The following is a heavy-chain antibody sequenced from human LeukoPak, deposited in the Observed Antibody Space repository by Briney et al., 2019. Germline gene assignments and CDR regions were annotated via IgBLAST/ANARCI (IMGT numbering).Heavy chain of an antibody. CDR1: GLTVSSNY. Sequence: GGSLRLSCAASGLTVSSNYMSWVRQAPGRGLEWVSVIYSGGSTYYADSVKGRFTISRDTSNNTLYLQMSSLRAEDTAVYYCVISFLSKMAVVKGGGFDVWGQGTKVTVS. V-gene: IGHV3-53*01. D-gene: IGHD3-22*01. J-gene: IGHJ3*01. CDR2: IYSGGST. CDR3: VISFLSKMAVVKGGGFDV.